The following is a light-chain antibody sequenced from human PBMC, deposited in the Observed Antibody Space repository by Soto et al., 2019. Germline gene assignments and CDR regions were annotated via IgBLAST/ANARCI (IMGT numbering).Light chain of an antibody. J-gene: IGLJ3*02. V-gene: IGLV2-14*03. CDR1: SSDVGGYNY. CDR3: SSYTSSSILGV. Sequence: QSALTQPASVSGSPGQSITISCTGTSSDVGGYNYVSWYQHHPGKAPKLMIYDVTDRPSGVSNRFSGSKSGNTASLTISGLQAEDEADYYCSSYTSSSILGVFGGGTKLTVL. CDR2: DVT.